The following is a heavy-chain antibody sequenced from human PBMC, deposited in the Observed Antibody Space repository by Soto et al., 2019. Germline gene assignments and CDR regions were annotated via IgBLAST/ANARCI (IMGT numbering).Heavy chain of an antibody. CDR2: IIPIFGTA. CDR1: GGGISSYP. CDR3: ARDSCTNGVCYAFGY. J-gene: IGHJ4*02. D-gene: IGHD2-8*01. V-gene: IGHV1-69*13. Sequence: LVNLYCKTSGGGISSYPIGWVRKAPGQGLEWMGGIIPIFGTANYAQKFQGRVTITADESTSTAYMELSSLRSEDTAVYYCARDSCTNGVCYAFGYRGEGTLGT.